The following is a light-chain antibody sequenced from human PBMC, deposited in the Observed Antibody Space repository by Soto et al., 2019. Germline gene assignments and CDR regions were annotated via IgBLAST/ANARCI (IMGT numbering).Light chain of an antibody. J-gene: IGLJ1*01. V-gene: IGLV2-14*01. Sequence: QSALTQPASVSGSPGQSITISCTGTSSDVGANIFVSWYQQHPGKVPKLMIYEVSNRPSGVSNRFSGSKSGNTASLTISGLQAEDEADYYCSSYTSSSTLVFGSGTKLTVL. CDR3: SSYTSSSTLV. CDR1: SSDVGANIF. CDR2: EVS.